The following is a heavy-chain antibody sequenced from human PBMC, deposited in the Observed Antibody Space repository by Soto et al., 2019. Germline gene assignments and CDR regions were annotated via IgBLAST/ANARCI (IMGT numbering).Heavy chain of an antibody. CDR1: VFSLSTSGMC. CDR2: IDWDDDE. V-gene: IGHV2-70*11. D-gene: IGHD6-13*01. Sequence: SGPTLLNPTQTLTMTCTFSVFSLSTSGMCVSWIRQPPGKALEWLARIDWDDDEYYSTSLKTRLTISKDTSKNLVVLTMTNMDPTDTATYYCARTLGSSTLDYWGQGTLVTVSS. CDR3: ARTLGSSTLDY. J-gene: IGHJ4*02.